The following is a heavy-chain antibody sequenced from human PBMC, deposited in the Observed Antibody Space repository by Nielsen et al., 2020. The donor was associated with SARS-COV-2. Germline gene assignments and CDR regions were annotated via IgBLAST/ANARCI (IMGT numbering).Heavy chain of an antibody. J-gene: IGHJ4*02. V-gene: IGHV3-74*01. CDR2: INSDGSST. CDR3: ARDGAGPQGYFDY. Sequence: GESLKISCAASGFTFSSYWMHWVRQAPGKGLVWVSRINSDGSSTSYADSVKGRFTISRDNAKNTLYLQMNSLRAEDTAVYYCARDGAGPQGYFDYWGQGTLVTVSS. CDR1: GFTFSSYW. D-gene: IGHD1-14*01.